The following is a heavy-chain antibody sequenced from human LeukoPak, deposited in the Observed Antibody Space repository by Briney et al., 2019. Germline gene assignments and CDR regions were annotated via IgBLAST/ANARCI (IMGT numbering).Heavy chain of an antibody. CDR1: GFTFSSYG. Sequence: GGSPRLSCTASGFTFSSYGMHWVRQAPGKGLEWVAVISYDGSNKYYADSVKGRFTISRDNSKNTLYLQMNSLRAEDTAVYYCARASEYDIVVVPAAMDYYYGMDVWGQGTTVTVSS. V-gene: IGHV3-30*19. CDR3: ARASEYDIVVVPAAMDYYYGMDV. CDR2: ISYDGSNK. J-gene: IGHJ6*02. D-gene: IGHD2-2*01.